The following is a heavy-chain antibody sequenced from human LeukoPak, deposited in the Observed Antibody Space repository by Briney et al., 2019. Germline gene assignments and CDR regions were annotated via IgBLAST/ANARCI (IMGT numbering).Heavy chain of an antibody. J-gene: IGHJ6*02. Sequence: GGSLRLSCAASGFTVSSNYMSWVRQAPGKGLEWVSVIYSGGSTYYADSVKGRFTISRDNSKNTLYLQMNSLRAEDTAVYYCARDRGWSTSHYYYGMDVWGQGTTVTVSS. V-gene: IGHV3-53*01. CDR1: GFTVSSNY. D-gene: IGHD6-19*01. CDR2: IYSGGST. CDR3: ARDRGWSTSHYYYGMDV.